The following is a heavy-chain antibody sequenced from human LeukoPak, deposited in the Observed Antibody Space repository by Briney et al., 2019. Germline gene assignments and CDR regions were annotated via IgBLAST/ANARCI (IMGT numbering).Heavy chain of an antibody. CDR3: VREARGYHYTYFDY. CDR2: VSSGFHA. D-gene: IGHD5-18*01. V-gene: IGHV3-13*01. J-gene: IGHJ4*02. CDR1: GFTLGSHD. Sequence: GGSLRLSCTASGFTLGSHDMPWVRQIPGQGLEWVAAVSSGFHAFFADSVQGRFTVSREDARNSLYLQMNSLRVGDTAVYYCVREARGYHYTYFDYWGQGNLVTVSS.